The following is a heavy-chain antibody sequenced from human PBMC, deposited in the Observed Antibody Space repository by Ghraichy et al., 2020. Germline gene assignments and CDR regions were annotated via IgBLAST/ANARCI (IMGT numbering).Heavy chain of an antibody. CDR2: INTNTGNP. V-gene: IGHV7-4-1*02. D-gene: IGHD3-16*01. Sequence: ASVKVSCKISGYTFTSLGINWVRQAPGQGLDWMGWINTNTGNPMYAQGFTGRFVFSLDTSVSTAYLQITNLQAEDTAVYYCARDNRIGGKDLDYWGQGTLVIFSS. CDR1: GYTFTSLG. CDR3: ARDNRIGGKDLDY. J-gene: IGHJ4*02.